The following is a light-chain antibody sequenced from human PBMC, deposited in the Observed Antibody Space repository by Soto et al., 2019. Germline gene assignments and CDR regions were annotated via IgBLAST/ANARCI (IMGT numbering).Light chain of an antibody. CDR3: QQYYAPPYS. V-gene: IGKV4-1*01. J-gene: IGKJ2*03. CDR2: WAS. Sequence: DIVMTQSPDSLAVSLGERATISCKSSQGILNSSNNKNHLAWYQQKSGQPPKLLIYWASTRESGVPDRFSGSGSGTDFTLTISSLQAEDVAAVYYCQQYYAPPYSFGQGTKLEI. CDR1: QGILNSSNNKNH.